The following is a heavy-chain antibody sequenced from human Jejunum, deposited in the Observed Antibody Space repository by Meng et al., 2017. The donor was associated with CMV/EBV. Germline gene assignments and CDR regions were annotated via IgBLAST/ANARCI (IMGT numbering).Heavy chain of an antibody. Sequence: SCAASGFPFGRSWLHCVHPAPGRGLLWVSLINSDRRNPKYADSVKGRFTISRDNAKNTLYLQMNTLRAEDTAVYYCVKGGHLGDYWGQGTLVTVSS. D-gene: IGHD3-10*01. CDR1: GFPFGRSW. J-gene: IGHJ4*02. CDR3: VKGGHLGDY. V-gene: IGHV3-74*03. CDR2: INSDRRNP.